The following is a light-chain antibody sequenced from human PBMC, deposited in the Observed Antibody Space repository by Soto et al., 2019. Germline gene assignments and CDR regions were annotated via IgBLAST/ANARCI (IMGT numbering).Light chain of an antibody. CDR3: HQANSFPRT. CDR1: QAISTW. V-gene: IGKV1D-12*01. Sequence: DIQMTQSPSSVSASVGDRVTITCRASQAISTWLAWYQQNPGKAPKLLIYSASNLHSGGTSRFSGSGSGTAFTLTISSLQPEDFAAYYCHQANSFPRTFGRGTKVEIK. J-gene: IGKJ4*02. CDR2: SAS.